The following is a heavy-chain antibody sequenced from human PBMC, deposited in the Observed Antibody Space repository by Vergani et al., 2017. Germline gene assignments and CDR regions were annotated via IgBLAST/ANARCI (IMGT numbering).Heavy chain of an antibody. J-gene: IGHJ6*02. D-gene: IGHD1-26*01. CDR3: ARGIVGAYYYYGMDV. CDR1: GYTFTGYY. CDR2: INPNSGGT. V-gene: IGHV1-2*04. Sequence: QVQLVQSGAEVKTPGASVKVSCKASGYTFTGYYMHWVRQAPGQGLEWMGWINPNSGGTNYAQKFQGWVTMTRDTSISTAYMELSRLRSDDTAVYYCARGIVGAYYYYGMDVWGQGTTVTVSS.